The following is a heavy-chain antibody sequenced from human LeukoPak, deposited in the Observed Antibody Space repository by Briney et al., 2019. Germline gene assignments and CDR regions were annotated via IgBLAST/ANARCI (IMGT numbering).Heavy chain of an antibody. Sequence: GGSLRLSCAASGFTFSSYWMYWVRQAPGKGLVWVSRINSDGYTTQYADSVKGRFTISRDNAKNTLYPQMNSLRAEDTAVYYCAKRSLSGTLDYWGQGTLVTVSS. CDR2: INSDGYTT. CDR1: GFTFSSYW. CDR3: AKRSLSGTLDY. J-gene: IGHJ4*02. V-gene: IGHV3-74*03. D-gene: IGHD1-1*01.